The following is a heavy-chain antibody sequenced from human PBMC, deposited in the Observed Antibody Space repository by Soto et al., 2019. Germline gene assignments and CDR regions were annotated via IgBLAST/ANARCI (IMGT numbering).Heavy chain of an antibody. CDR1: GGSISSSSYY. D-gene: IGHD6-19*01. V-gene: IGHV4-39*01. CDR3: ARHQQWLVLGGSAFDI. J-gene: IGHJ3*02. Sequence: SETLSLTCTVSGGSISSSSYYWGWIRQPPGKGLEWIGSIYYSGSTYYNPSLKSRVTISVDTSKNQFSLKLSSVTAADTAVCYCARHQQWLVLGGSAFDIWGQGTMVTVSS. CDR2: IYYSGST.